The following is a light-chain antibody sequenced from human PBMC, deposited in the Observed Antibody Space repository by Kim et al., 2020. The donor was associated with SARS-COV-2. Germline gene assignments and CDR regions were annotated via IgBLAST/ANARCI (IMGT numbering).Light chain of an antibody. V-gene: IGLV6-57*03. CDR3: QSYDSKSQV. CDR1: SANIASHY. Sequence: GKTVTISCSRSSANIASHYVQWYQQRPGTAPPTIIYEDSQRPSGVPDRFSGAIDSSSNSASLTISGLKTEDEADYYCQSYDSKSQVFGGGTQLTVL. CDR2: EDS. J-gene: IGLJ3*02.